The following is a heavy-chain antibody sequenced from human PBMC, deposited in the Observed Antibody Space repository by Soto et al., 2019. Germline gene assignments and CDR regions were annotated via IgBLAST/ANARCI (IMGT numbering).Heavy chain of an antibody. CDR3: AKDGWCSSSWYCRPRPY. J-gene: IGHJ4*02. CDR2: ISYDGSNK. CDR1: GFTFSSYG. V-gene: IGHV3-30*18. Sequence: PGGSLRLSCAASGFTFSSYGMHWVRQAPGKGLEWVAVISYDGSNKYYADSVKGRFTISRDNSKNTLYLQMNSLRAEDTAVYYCAKDGWCSSSWYCRPRPYWGQGTLVTVSS. D-gene: IGHD6-13*01.